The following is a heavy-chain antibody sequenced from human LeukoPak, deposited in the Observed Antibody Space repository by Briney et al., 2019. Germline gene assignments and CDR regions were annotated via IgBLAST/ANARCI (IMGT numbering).Heavy chain of an antibody. CDR3: AREKSGTLTRAYYHIDV. D-gene: IGHD1-26*01. Sequence: KTSETLSLTCTVSGDSMHSYYWSWIRQSPEKGLEWIGRAYSGVNAYYNPSLQSRVTISVDKSNNQFSLDLASVTAADTALYYCAREKSGTLTRAYYHIDVWGRGITVTVSS. V-gene: IGHV4-4*07. CDR1: GDSMHSYY. CDR2: AYSGVNA. J-gene: IGHJ6*03.